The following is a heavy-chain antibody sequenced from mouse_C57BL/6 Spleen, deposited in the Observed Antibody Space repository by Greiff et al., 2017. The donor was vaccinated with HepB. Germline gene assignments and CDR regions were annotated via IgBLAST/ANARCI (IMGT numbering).Heavy chain of an antibody. D-gene: IGHD1-1*01. J-gene: IGHJ2*01. CDR2: ISSGSSTI. Sequence: EVQLVESGGGLVKPGGSLKLSCAASGFTFSDYGMHWVRQAPVKGLEWVAYISSGSSTIYYADTVKGRFTISRDNAKNTLFLQMTSLRSEDTAMYYCARDYYGSSRYFDYWGQGTTLTVSS. CDR1: GFTFSDYG. V-gene: IGHV5-17*01. CDR3: ARDYYGSSRYFDY.